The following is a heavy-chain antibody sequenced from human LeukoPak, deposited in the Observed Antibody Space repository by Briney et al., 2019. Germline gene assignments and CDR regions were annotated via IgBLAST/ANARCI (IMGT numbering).Heavy chain of an antibody. Sequence: GGSLRLSCAASGFTFSSYSMNWVRQAPGKGLEWVSYISSSSSTIYYADSVKGRFTISRDNAKNSLYLQMNSLRAEDTAVYYCARANWNDVFYFDYWGQGTLVTVSS. CDR1: GFTFSSYS. CDR2: ISSSSSTI. CDR3: ARANWNDVFYFDY. V-gene: IGHV3-48*04. D-gene: IGHD1-20*01. J-gene: IGHJ4*02.